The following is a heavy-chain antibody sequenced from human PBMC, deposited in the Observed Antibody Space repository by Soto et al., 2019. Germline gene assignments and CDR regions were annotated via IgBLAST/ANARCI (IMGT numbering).Heavy chain of an antibody. J-gene: IGHJ4*02. CDR1: GYTLTSYY. V-gene: IGHV1-46*01. CDR2: INPNGGTT. CDR3: ARGSQGSSGWYSADY. D-gene: IGHD6-19*01. Sequence: ASVKVSCKASGYTLTSYYMHWVRQGPGQGLNWMGVINPNGGTTSYAQMFQARVTMTSDASTSTVYLELSSLRSDDTAVYYCARGSQGSSGWYSADYWGQGTPVTVSS.